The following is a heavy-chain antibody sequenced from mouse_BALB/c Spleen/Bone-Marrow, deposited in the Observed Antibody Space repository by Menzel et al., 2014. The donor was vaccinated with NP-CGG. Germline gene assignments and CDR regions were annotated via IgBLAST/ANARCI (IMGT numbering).Heavy chain of an antibody. CDR2: INDNGGST. CDR1: GFTFSSYG. V-gene: IGHV5-6-3*01. D-gene: IGHD1-1*01. J-gene: IGHJ1*01. Sequence: EVKLVESGGGLVQPGGSLKLSCAASGFTFSSYGMSWVRQTPDKRMELAANINDNGGSTYYPDSMMGRLTISRDNAKNALCLQGSSLKAEGTARCYCGTAYGGSKYGYCDVWGAGTTVTVSS. CDR3: GTAYGGSKYGYCDV.